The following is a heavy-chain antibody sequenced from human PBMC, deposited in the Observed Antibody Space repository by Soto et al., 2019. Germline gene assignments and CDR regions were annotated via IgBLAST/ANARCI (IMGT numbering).Heavy chain of an antibody. V-gene: IGHV3-7*01. CDR2: IKEDGSDK. D-gene: IGHD1-26*01. J-gene: IGHJ6*04. CDR1: GFTFRTYW. Sequence: GGSLRLSCAASGFTFRTYWMSWVRQARGKGLEGVAFIKEDGSDKYFVDSVKGRFAISRDNAKNSLYLQMNSLRAEDTAVYYCARDRGGRSGMDVWGKGTMVTVSS. CDR3: ARDRGGRSGMDV.